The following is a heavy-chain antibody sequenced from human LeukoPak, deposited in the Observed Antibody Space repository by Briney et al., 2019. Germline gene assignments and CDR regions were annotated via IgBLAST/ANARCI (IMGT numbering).Heavy chain of an antibody. CDR1: GGSISSGGYY. J-gene: IGHJ4*02. CDR3: ARVSRSGEYFDY. CDR2: IYYSGST. Sequence: SETLSLTCTVSGGSISSGGYYWSWIRQHPGKGLEWIGYIYYSGSTYYNPSLKSRVTISVDTSKNQFSLKLSSVTAADTAVYYCARVSRSGEYFDYWGQGTLVTVSS. D-gene: IGHD2-15*01. V-gene: IGHV4-31*03.